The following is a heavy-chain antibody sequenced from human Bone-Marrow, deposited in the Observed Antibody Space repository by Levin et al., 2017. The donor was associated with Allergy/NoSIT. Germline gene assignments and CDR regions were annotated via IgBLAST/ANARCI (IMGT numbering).Heavy chain of an antibody. V-gene: IGHV3-30*03. D-gene: IGHD3-10*01. Sequence: SCAASGFNFEVYGIHWVRQAPGKGLEWVSIISYDGSEKYFADSVKGRFTISRDNAKNTVSLQMNSLRNEDTALYYCVRNSASTLGWSMDGWGQGTMVTVSS. CDR1: GFNFEVYG. CDR3: VRNSASTLGWSMDG. CDR2: ISYDGSEK. J-gene: IGHJ6*02.